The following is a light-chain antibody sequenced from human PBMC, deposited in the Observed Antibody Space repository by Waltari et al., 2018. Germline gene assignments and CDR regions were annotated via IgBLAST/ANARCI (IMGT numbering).Light chain of an antibody. CDR2: EVR. CDR3: SSYTNTFVV. V-gene: IGLV2-14*01. CDR1: SSDIGAYNY. J-gene: IGLJ2*01. Sequence: QSALTQPASVSGSPGQSITISCTGTSSDIGAYNYVAWYPHFPDEAPKLLIYEVRNRPSGVSSRFSGSKSGNTASLTISGIQAEDEAHYYCSSYTNTFVVFGGGTKLTVL.